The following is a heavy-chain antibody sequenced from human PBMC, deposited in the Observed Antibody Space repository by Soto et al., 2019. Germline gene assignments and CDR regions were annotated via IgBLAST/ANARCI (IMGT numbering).Heavy chain of an antibody. V-gene: IGHV3-33*03. Sequence: GGSLRLACSASGFIFSSYGMHWVRQAPGKGLEWVGVIWYDGSNKYYGDSVKGRFTISRDNSKNTLYLQMNSLRVEDTAVYYCASTVSWGQGTLVTVSS. D-gene: IGHD4-17*01. CDR1: GFIFSSYG. J-gene: IGHJ4*02. CDR2: IWYDGSNK. CDR3: ASTVS.